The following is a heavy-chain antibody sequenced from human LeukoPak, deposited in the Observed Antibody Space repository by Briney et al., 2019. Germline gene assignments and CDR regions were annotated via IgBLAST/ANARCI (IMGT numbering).Heavy chain of an antibody. CDR2: ISGSGGST. J-gene: IGHJ4*02. V-gene: IGHV3-23*01. CDR1: GFTFSSYA. CDR3: AKDRCRGGSCFYFDY. Sequence: GGSLRLSCAASGFTFSSYAMNWVRQAPGKGLEWVSAISGSGGSTYYADSVKGRFTISRDNSKNTLYLQMNSLRAEDTAVYYCAKDRCRGGSCFYFDYWGQGTLVTVSS. D-gene: IGHD2-15*01.